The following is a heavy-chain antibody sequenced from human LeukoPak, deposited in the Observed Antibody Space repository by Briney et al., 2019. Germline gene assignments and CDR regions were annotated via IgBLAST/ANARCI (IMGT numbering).Heavy chain of an antibody. CDR1: GGTFSSYA. CDR3: ARDRKKLWFGGSYFDY. CDR2: IIPIFGTA. D-gene: IGHD3-10*01. Sequence: GSSVKVSCKASGGTFSSYAISWVRQAPGQGLEWMGGIIPIFGTANYAQKFQGRVTITADESTSTAYMELSSLGSEDTAVYYCARDRKKLWFGGSYFDYWGQGTLVTVSS. V-gene: IGHV1-69*01. J-gene: IGHJ4*02.